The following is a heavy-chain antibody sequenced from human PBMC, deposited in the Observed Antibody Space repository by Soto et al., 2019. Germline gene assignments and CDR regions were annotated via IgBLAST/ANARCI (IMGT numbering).Heavy chain of an antibody. D-gene: IGHD6-19*01. CDR1: GFTFSSYS. CDR3: ASSSEYSSGWPRGIDY. CDR2: ISSSSSYI. V-gene: IGHV3-21*01. J-gene: IGHJ4*02. Sequence: GGSLRLSCAASGFTFSSYSMNWVRQAPGKGLEWVSSISSSSSYIYYADSVKGRFTISRDNAKNSLYLQMNSLRAEDTAVYYCASSSEYSSGWPRGIDYWGQGTLVTVSS.